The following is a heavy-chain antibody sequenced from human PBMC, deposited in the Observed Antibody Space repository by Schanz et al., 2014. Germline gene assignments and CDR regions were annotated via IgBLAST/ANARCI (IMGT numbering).Heavy chain of an antibody. CDR3: AKGMGYCSGGTCYDYYYYGLDV. CDR1: GFTFNSYA. D-gene: IGHD2-15*01. CDR2: ISGRSSHI. J-gene: IGHJ6*02. V-gene: IGHV3-21*06. Sequence: DVQLLESGGGLVQPGGSLRLSCAASGFTFNSYAMTWVRQAPGKGLEWVSSISGRSSHIYYADSVKGRFSISRDNAKNSLYLQLNSLRAEDTAVYYCAKGMGYCSGGTCYDYYYYGLDVWGQGTTVTVS.